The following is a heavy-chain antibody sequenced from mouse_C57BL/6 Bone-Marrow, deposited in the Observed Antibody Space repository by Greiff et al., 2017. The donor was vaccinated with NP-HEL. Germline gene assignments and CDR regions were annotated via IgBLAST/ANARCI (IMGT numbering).Heavy chain of an antibody. CDR2: IDPSDSYT. V-gene: IGHV1-69*01. J-gene: IGHJ2*01. Sequence: QVQLQQPGAELVMPGASVKLSCKASGYTFTSYWMHWVKQRPGQGLEWIGEIDPSDSYTNYNQKFKGKSTLTVDKSSSTAYMQLSSLTSEDSAVYYGEREPYSSGHPDNWGQGTTLTGSS. D-gene: IGHD3-2*02. CDR3: EREPYSSGHPDN. CDR1: GYTFTSYW.